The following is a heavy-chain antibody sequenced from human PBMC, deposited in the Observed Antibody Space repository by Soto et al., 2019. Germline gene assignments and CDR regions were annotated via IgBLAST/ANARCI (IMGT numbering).Heavy chain of an antibody. D-gene: IGHD3-3*01. CDR1: GGSISSGGYY. CDR3: ARVPIGFGVVTRVGDAFDI. Sequence: PSETLSLTCTVSGGSISSGGYYWSWIRQHPGKGLEWIGYIYYSGSTYYNPSLKSRVTISVDTSKDQFSLKLSSVTAADTAVYYCARVPIGFGVVTRVGDAFDIWGQGTMVTVSS. CDR2: IYYSGST. J-gene: IGHJ3*02. V-gene: IGHV4-31*03.